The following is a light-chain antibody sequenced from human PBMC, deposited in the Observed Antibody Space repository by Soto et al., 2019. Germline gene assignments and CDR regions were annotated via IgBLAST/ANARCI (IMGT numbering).Light chain of an antibody. J-gene: IGLJ1*01. CDR3: RSWYDSLNVYV. CDR1: SSNLAYNS. V-gene: IGLV1-51*01. CDR2: DDN. Sequence: QSVLTQPPSVSASPGQAVTISCSGSSSNLAYNSLSSYQQLPGTAPKLLIYDDNNRPSGIPARCSGSKTGTSATLGITGLLTGDEADYYSRSWYDSLNVYVFGSGTKLTVL.